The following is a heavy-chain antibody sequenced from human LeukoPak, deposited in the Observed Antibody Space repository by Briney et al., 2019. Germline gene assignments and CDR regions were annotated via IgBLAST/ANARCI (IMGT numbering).Heavy chain of an antibody. Sequence: RSGGSLRLSCAASGFTFSNYGMHWVRQAPGKGLEWVALIRYDGSNKYYADSVKGRFTISRDNSKNTLYLQMNSLRAEDTAVYYCAKDFRVAMAPAYFDYWGQGTLVTVSS. V-gene: IGHV3-30*02. CDR1: GFTFSNYG. J-gene: IGHJ4*02. CDR2: IRYDGSNK. D-gene: IGHD5-18*01. CDR3: AKDFRVAMAPAYFDY.